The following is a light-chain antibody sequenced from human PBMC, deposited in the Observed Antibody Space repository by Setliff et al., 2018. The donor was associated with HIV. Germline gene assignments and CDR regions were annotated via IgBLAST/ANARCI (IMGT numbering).Light chain of an antibody. CDR1: SSNIGAGYD. CDR2: GNV. CDR3: QSYDSSLHIYV. J-gene: IGLJ1*01. Sequence: QSALTQPPSVSGAPGQRVTISCTGSSSNIGAGYDVHWYQQLPGTAPKLLIYGNVNRPSGVPDRFSGSKSGTSASLAITGLQADDEADYYCQSYDSSLHIYVFGTGTKVTVL. V-gene: IGLV1-40*01.